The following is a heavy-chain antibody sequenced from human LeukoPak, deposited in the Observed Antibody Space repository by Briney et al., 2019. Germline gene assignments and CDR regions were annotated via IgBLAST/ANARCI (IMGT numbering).Heavy chain of an antibody. Sequence: ASVKVSCKASGYTFTGYYTHWVRQAPGQGLEWMGWINPNSGGTNYAQKFQGRVTMTRDTSISTAYMELSRLRSDDTAVYYCARRGGSDFWSGYSIDYWGQGTLVTVSS. CDR1: GYTFTGYY. CDR2: INPNSGGT. D-gene: IGHD3-3*01. CDR3: ARRGGSDFWSGYSIDY. J-gene: IGHJ4*02. V-gene: IGHV1-2*02.